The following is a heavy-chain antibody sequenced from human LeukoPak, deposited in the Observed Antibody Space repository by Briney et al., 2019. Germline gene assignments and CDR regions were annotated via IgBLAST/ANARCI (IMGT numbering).Heavy chain of an antibody. CDR2: INYSGST. V-gene: IGHV4-34*01. CDR3: ARGQWLVQFAYDY. CDR1: GGSFSGYY. Sequence: SETLSLTCAVYGGSFSGYYWSWIRQPPGKGLEWIGEINYSGSTNYNPSLKSRVTISVDTSKNQFSLKLSSVTAADTAVYYCARGQWLVQFAYDYWGQGTLVTVSS. J-gene: IGHJ4*02. D-gene: IGHD6-19*01.